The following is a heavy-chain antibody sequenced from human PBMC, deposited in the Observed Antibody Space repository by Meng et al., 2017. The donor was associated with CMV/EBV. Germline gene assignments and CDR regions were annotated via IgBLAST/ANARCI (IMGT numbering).Heavy chain of an antibody. V-gene: IGHV3-30-3*01. CDR2: ISYDGSNK. CDR1: GFTFSNSD. J-gene: IGHJ3*02. Sequence: GESLKISCAASGFTFSNSDMNWVRQAPGKGLEWVAVISYDGSNKYYADSVKGRFTISRDNSKNTLYLQMNSLRAEDTAVYYCASLHYDFWSGYKIDAFDIWGQGTMVTVSS. D-gene: IGHD3-3*01. CDR3: ASLHYDFWSGYKIDAFDI.